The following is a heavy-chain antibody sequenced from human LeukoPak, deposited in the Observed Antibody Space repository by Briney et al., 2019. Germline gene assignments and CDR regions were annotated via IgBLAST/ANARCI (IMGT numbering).Heavy chain of an antibody. CDR3: TPGHYSNL. D-gene: IGHD6-13*01. CDR2: IKSKAHGETT. J-gene: IGHJ5*02. Sequence: GGSLRLSCTASGLTLRDAYLRWVRQAPGKGLEWVGHIKSKAHGETTHIAAPVKGRFSISRDDSKNTVYLHMNGLRTEDTAVYFCTPGHYSNLWGQGTLVTVSS. CDR1: GLTLRDAY. V-gene: IGHV3-15*01.